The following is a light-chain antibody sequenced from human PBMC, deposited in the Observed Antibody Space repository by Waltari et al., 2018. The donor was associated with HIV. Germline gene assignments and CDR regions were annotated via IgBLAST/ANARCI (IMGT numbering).Light chain of an antibody. V-gene: IGKV4-1*01. CDR2: WAS. CDR3: QQYYSTLYT. Sequence: IVMTQSPDSLAVSLGERATINCKSSQRVLYSSNNKNYLAWYQQKPGQPPKLLIYWASTRESGVPDRFSGSGSGTDFTLTISSLQAEDVAVYYCQQYYSTLYTFGQGTKLEIK. CDR1: QRVLYSSNNKNY. J-gene: IGKJ2*01.